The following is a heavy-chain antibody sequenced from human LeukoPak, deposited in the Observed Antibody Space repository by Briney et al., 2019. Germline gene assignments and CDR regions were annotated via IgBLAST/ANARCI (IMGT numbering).Heavy chain of an antibody. CDR1: GGSISSSSCY. V-gene: IGHV4-39*07. CDR2: IYYSGST. J-gene: IGHJ5*02. CDR3: ARDGVAVSTMMKGP. D-gene: IGHD3-22*01. Sequence: SETLSLTCTVSGGSISSSSCYWGWIRQPPGKGLEWIGSIYYSGSTYYNPSLKSRVTISIDTSKNQFSLKPSSVTAADTAVYYCARDGVAVSTMMKGPWGQGTLVTVSS.